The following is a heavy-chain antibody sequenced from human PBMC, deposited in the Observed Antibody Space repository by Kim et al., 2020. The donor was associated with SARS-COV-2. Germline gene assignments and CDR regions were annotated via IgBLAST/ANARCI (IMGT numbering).Heavy chain of an antibody. V-gene: IGHV3-30*18. Sequence: GGSLRLSCAASGFTFSSYGMHWVRQAPGKGLEWVAVISYDGSNKYYADSVKGRFTISRDNSKNTLYLQMNSLRAEDTAVYYCAKEKYYDFWRVKTPDANWIDISGQGTLVTVSS. CDR2: ISYDGSNK. D-gene: IGHD3-3*01. J-gene: IGHJ5*02. CDR3: AKEKYYDFWRVKTPDANWIDI. CDR1: GFTFSSYG.